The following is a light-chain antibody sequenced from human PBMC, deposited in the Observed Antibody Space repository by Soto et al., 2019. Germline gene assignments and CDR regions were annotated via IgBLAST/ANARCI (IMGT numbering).Light chain of an antibody. J-gene: IGLJ3*02. Sequence: QSVLTQPPSVSGAPGQRVTISCTGSSSNIGAGYDVHWYQQLPGTAPKLLIYGNSNRPSGVPDRFSGSKSGTSASLPITGLQAEDEADYYCQSYDSSLSGSWVFGGGTKVTVL. CDR2: GNS. CDR1: SSNIGAGYD. CDR3: QSYDSSLSGSWV. V-gene: IGLV1-40*01.